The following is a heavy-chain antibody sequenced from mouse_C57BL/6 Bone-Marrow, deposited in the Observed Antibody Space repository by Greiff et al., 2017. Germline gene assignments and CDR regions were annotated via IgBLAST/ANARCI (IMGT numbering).Heavy chain of an antibody. CDR3: ARDPLLRLDY. J-gene: IGHJ2*01. D-gene: IGHD2-12*01. Sequence: VQLVESGAELARPGASVKLSCKASGYTFTSYGISWVKQRTGQGLEWIGEIYPRSGNTYYNEKFKGKATLTADKSSSTAYMELRSLTSEDSAVYFCARDPLLRLDYWGQGTTLTVSS. V-gene: IGHV1-81*01. CDR2: IYPRSGNT. CDR1: GYTFTSYG.